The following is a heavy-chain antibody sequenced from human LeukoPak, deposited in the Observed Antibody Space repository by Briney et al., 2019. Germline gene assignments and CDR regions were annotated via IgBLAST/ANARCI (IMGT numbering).Heavy chain of an antibody. CDR2: IYSSGST. D-gene: IGHD6-13*01. Sequence: SETLSLTCTVSGGSISSTSYYWSWIRQPPGKGLEWIGYIYSSGSTNYNPSLKSRVTISIDTSKNQFSLKVSSVTAADTSVYYCARGYISSWAYFDCWGQGTLVTVSS. CDR1: GGSISSTSYY. J-gene: IGHJ4*02. V-gene: IGHV4-61*01. CDR3: ARGYISSWAYFDC.